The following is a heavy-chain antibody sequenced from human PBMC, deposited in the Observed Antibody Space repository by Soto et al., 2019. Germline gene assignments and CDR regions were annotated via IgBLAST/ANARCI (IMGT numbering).Heavy chain of an antibody. CDR2: IIPIFGTA. CDR3: ARADYPKLRYFDLVPVADYYYGMDV. Sequence: ASVKVSCKASGGTFSSYAISWVRQAPGQGLEWMGGIIPIFGTANYAQKFQGRVTITADESTSTAYMELSSLSSEDTAVYYCARADYPKLRYFDLVPVADYYYGMDVWGPGTTVTVSS. CDR1: GGTFSSYA. V-gene: IGHV1-69*13. J-gene: IGHJ6*02. D-gene: IGHD3-9*01.